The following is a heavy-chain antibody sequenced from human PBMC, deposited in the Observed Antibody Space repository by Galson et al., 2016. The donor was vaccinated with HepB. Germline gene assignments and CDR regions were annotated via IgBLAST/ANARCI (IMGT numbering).Heavy chain of an antibody. J-gene: IGHJ4*02. CDR2: MSDSDDI. D-gene: IGHD6-13*01. Sequence: MAWVRQAPGKGLEWVSGMSDSDDIYYAPSVKGRFTISRDNSKNTLYLQLSSLRAEDTAVYYCAKDKRGHSSAWYWYYDDWGQGTLVSVSS. CDR3: AKDKRGHSSAWYWYYDD. V-gene: IGHV3-23*01.